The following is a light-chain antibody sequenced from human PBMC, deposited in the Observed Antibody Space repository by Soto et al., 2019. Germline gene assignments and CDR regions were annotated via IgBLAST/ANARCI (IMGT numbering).Light chain of an antibody. J-gene: IGKJ1*01. CDR2: DAS. V-gene: IGKV3-11*01. CDR3: QQRSNWPRT. Sequence: TQSPATLSLSPGDRATLSCRASQXVSSCLAWYQQKPGKAPRLLIYDASNRATGIPSRFSGSGSGTDFTLTISSLEPEDFAVYYCQQRSNWPRTFGQGTKVEIK. CDR1: QXVSSC.